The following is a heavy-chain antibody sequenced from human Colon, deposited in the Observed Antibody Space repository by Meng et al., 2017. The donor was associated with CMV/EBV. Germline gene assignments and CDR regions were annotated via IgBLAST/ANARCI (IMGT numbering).Heavy chain of an antibody. CDR3: TKGLQYSYFWGVDS. J-gene: IGHJ4*02. CDR2: ISGSGSTT. V-gene: IGHV3-23*01. D-gene: IGHD3-3*01. Sequence: GESLKISCTASGFTFNNDALSWVRQPPGKGLQWVAAISGSGSTTYYADSVKGRFTISRDNSKNTVYLQMNSLRVEDTALYYCTKGLQYSYFWGVDSWGQGTPVTVSS. CDR1: GFTFNNDA.